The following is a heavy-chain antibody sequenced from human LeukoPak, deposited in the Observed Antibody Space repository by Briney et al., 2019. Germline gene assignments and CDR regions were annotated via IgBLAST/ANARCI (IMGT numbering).Heavy chain of an antibody. J-gene: IGHJ6*03. Sequence: SETLSLTCTVSGYSISSGYYWGWIRQPPGKGLEWIGSLYHSGRTYYNPSLKSRVTMSVDTSKNQFSLNLSSVTAADTAVYYCARENFSGYDYVTDYYYYYLDVWGKGTTVTISS. CDR1: GYSISSGYY. CDR2: LYHSGRT. CDR3: ARENFSGYDYVTDYYYYYLDV. V-gene: IGHV4-38-2*02. D-gene: IGHD5-12*01.